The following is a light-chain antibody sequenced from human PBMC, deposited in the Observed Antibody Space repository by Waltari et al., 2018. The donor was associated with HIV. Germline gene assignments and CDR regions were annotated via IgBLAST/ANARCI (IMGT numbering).Light chain of an antibody. CDR3: QQYYSIPLT. CDR2: WAS. CDR1: QSVLYSSNNNNY. Sequence: DIVMTQSPDSLAVSLGERATINCKSSQSVLYSSNNNNYLAWYQQKPGQPPKLLIYWASTRESGVPDRFIGSGSGTDFTLTISSLQAEDVAVYYCQQYYSIPLTFGGGTKVEIK. V-gene: IGKV4-1*01. J-gene: IGKJ4*01.